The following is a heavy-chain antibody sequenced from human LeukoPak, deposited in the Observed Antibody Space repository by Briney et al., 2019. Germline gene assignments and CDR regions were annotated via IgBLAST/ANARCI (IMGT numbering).Heavy chain of an antibody. V-gene: IGHV1-18*01. J-gene: IGHJ4*02. D-gene: IGHD6-13*01. CDR3: ARDHSSSCQLFDY. Sequence: ASVKVSCKASGYTFTTYGITWVRQAPGQGLEWMGWISAYNGNTMYAQKLQGRVTMTTDSSTTTGYMELRCLRSGDTAVYYCARDHSSSCQLFDYWGQGTLVTVSS. CDR1: GYTFTTYG. CDR2: ISAYNGNT.